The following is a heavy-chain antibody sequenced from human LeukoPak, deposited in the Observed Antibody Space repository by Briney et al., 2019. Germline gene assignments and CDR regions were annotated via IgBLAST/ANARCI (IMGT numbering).Heavy chain of an antibody. J-gene: IGHJ4*02. CDR1: GFTFDDYA. V-gene: IGHV3-9*01. D-gene: IGHD6-13*01. CDR3: AKTPGIAAVLDY. CDR2: ISWNSGSI. Sequence: GRSLRLSCAASGFTFDDYAMHWVRQAPGKGLEWVSGISWNSGSIGYADSVKGRFTISRDNSKNTLYLQMNSLRAEDTAVYYCAKTPGIAAVLDYWGQGTLVTVSS.